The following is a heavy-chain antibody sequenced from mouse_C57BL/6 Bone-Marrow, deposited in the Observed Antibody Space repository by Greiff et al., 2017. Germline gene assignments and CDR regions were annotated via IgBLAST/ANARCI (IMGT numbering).Heavy chain of an antibody. V-gene: IGHV1-63*01. CDR1: GYTFTNYW. CDR3: ADYDYDGYYYAMDY. J-gene: IGHJ4*01. D-gene: IGHD2-4*01. Sequence: QVQLQQSGAELVRPGTSVKMSCKASGYTFTNYWIGWAKQRPGHGLEWIGDIYPGGGYTNYNEKFKGKATLTADKSSSTAYMQFSSLTSEDSAIYYCADYDYDGYYYAMDYWGQGTSVTVSS. CDR2: IYPGGGYT.